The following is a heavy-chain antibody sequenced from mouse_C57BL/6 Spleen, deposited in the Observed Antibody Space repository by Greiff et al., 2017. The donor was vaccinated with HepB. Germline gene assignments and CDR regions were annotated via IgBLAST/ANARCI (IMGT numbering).Heavy chain of an antibody. CDR2: IYPGDGDT. J-gene: IGHJ2*01. D-gene: IGHD1-1*01. CDR3: ARAGVITTVVAPYDY. V-gene: IGHV1-82*01. Sequence: QVTLKESGPELVKPGASVKISCKASGYAFSSSWMNWVKQRPGKGLEWIGRIYPGDGDTNYNGKFKGKATLTADKSSSTAYMQLSSLTSEDSAVYFCARAGVITTVVAPYDYWGQGTTLTVSS. CDR1: GYAFSSSW.